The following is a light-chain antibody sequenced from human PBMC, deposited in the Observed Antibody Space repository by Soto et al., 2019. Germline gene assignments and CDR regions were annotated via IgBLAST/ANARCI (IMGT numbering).Light chain of an antibody. V-gene: IGKV1-8*01. CDR2: AAS. CDR1: QGISSY. Sequence: AIRMTQSPSSFSASTGDRVTITCRASQGISSYLAWYQQKPGKAPKLLIYAASTLQSGVPSRFSGSGSGTNFTHTIICLQSEDFAAYFCQQYYSYPPTFGQGTKLEIK. CDR3: QQYYSYPPT. J-gene: IGKJ2*01.